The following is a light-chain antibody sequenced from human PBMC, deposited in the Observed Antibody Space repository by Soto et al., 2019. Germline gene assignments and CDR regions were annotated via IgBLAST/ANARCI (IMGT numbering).Light chain of an antibody. Sequence: DIQMTQSPSTLSASVGDRVTITCRASQNVFTWLAWYQHRPGKAPKLLISDASILESGVPSRFSGSGSGTEFTLTISSLQSEDFAVYYCQQYNNWPPTFGQGTKVDI. CDR1: QNVFTW. V-gene: IGKV1-5*01. J-gene: IGKJ1*01. CDR2: DAS. CDR3: QQYNNWPPT.